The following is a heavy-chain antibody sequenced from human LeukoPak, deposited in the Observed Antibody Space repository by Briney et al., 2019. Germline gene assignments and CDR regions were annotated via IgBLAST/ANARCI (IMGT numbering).Heavy chain of an antibody. CDR1: GFTFSSYA. V-gene: IGHV3-64*01. CDR3: ARVPLDYDILTGSYYMDV. Sequence: GGSLRLSCAASGFTFSSYAMHWVRQAPGKGLEYVSAISSNGGSTYYANSVKGRFTISRDNSKNTLYLQMGSLRAEDMAVYYCARVPLDYDILTGSYYMDVWGKGTTVTVSS. D-gene: IGHD3-9*01. CDR2: ISSNGGST. J-gene: IGHJ6*03.